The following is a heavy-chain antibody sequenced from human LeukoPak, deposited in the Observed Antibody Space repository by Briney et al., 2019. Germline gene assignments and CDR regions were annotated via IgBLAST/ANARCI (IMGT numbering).Heavy chain of an antibody. Sequence: PGGSLRLSCTASGFTFRSHSMIWVRQAPGKGLEWISYISGSSGTIYYADSVKGRFIISRDNDKNSLYPQMNSLRVEDTAVYFCTRVEKGFWSGFKMDVWGKGTTVAVSS. CDR3: TRVEKGFWSGFKMDV. J-gene: IGHJ6*04. V-gene: IGHV3-48*01. D-gene: IGHD3-3*01. CDR1: GFTFRSHS. CDR2: ISGSSGTI.